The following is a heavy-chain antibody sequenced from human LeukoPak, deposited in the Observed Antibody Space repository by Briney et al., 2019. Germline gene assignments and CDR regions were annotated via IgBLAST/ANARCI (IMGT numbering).Heavy chain of an antibody. D-gene: IGHD3-10*01. V-gene: IGHV3-23*01. J-gene: IGHJ6*03. Sequence: PGGTLRLSCAASGFTFSSYGMSWVRQAPGKGLEWVSAISGSGGSTYYADSVKGRFTISRDNSKNTLYLQMNSLRAEDTAVYYCARAGASYGSGSYYFQETYYYYYMDVWGKGTTVTISS. CDR3: ARAGASYGSGSYYFQETYYYYYMDV. CDR2: ISGSGGST. CDR1: GFTFSSYG.